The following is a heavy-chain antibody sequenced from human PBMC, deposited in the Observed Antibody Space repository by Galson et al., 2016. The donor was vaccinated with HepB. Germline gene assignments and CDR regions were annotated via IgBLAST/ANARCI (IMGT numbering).Heavy chain of an antibody. Sequence: SVKVSCKASGYTFNNYGVSWVRQAPGQGLEWMGWISAYNGNTSYAQKFQGRVSMTADTSTSTAYMELRSLRSYDTAVYYCAGDLGLYDYVWGTFTYFYYGMDLWGQGTTVTVSS. CDR1: GYTFNNYG. J-gene: IGHJ6*02. CDR2: ISAYNGNT. CDR3: AGDLGLYDYVWGTFTYFYYGMDL. D-gene: IGHD3-16*01. V-gene: IGHV1-18*04.